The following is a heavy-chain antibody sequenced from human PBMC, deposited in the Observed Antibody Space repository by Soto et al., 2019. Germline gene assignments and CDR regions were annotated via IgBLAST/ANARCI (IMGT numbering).Heavy chain of an antibody. D-gene: IGHD2-8*01. V-gene: IGHV1-69*13. J-gene: IGHJ6*02. CDR3: AREYCTNGVCYVGAFYYGMDV. CDR2: IIPIFGTA. CDR1: GGTFSSYA. Sequence: GASVKVSCKASGGTFSSYAISWVRQAPGQGVEWMGGIIPIFGTANYAQKFQGRVTITADESTSTAYLELSSLRSEDTAVYYCAREYCTNGVCYVGAFYYGMDVWGQGTTVTVSS.